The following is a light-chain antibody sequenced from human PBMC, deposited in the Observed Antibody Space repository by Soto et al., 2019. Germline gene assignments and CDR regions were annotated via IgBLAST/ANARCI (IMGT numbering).Light chain of an antibody. CDR1: QGITSY. CDR2: SAS. CDR3: QQFYSHPLT. Sequence: IQLTQSPSSLSASVGDRVTITCRASQGITSYLAWYQQRPGKAPGLLIYSASTLQSGVPSRFSGSGYGTDFSLTISNLQPEDFATYYCQQFYSHPLTFGGGTKVDIK. V-gene: IGKV1-9*01. J-gene: IGKJ4*01.